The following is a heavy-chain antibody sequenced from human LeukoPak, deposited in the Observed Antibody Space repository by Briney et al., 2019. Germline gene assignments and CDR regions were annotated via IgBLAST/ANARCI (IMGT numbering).Heavy chain of an antibody. CDR1: GGSISSGSYY. CDR2: IYTSGST. Sequence: SETLSLTCTVSGGSISSGSYYWSWTRQPAGKGLEWIGRIYTSGSTNYNPSLKSRVTISVDTSKNQFSLTLSSVTAADTAVYFCARGGKFGTYWGQGTLVTVSS. J-gene: IGHJ4*02. V-gene: IGHV4-61*02. CDR3: ARGGKFGTY. D-gene: IGHD1-14*01.